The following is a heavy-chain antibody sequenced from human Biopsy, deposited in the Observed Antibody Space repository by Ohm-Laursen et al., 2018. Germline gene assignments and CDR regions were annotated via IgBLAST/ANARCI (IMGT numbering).Heavy chain of an antibody. V-gene: IGHV3-21*01. CDR2: ISETSSYI. D-gene: IGHD6-13*01. CDR1: GFSVSSYN. J-gene: IGHJ6*02. CDR3: ARESSRRAGEGGMDV. Sequence: SLRLSCSASGFSVSSYNMNWVRQAPGKGLEWISYISETSSYIYDADSVRGRFTVARGIAKNSLYLQLNSLRVEDTAVYYCARESSRRAGEGGMDVWGQGTMVIVSS.